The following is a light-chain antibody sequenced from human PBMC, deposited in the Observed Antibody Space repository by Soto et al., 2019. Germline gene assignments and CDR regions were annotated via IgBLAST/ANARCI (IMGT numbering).Light chain of an antibody. Sequence: LTQPPSASGSPGQSVTISCTGTSSDVGSYNYVSWYQQHPGKAPKLMICEVTKRPSGVPDRFSGSKSGNTASLTVSGLQAEDEADYYCSSYAGNNHFVFGTGTKVTVL. CDR2: EVT. V-gene: IGLV2-8*01. J-gene: IGLJ1*01. CDR1: SSDVGSYNY. CDR3: SSYAGNNHFV.